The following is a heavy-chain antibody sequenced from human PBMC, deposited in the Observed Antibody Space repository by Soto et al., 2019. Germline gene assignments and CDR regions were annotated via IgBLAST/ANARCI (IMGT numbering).Heavy chain of an antibody. CDR3: ARRVGAGVLDY. J-gene: IGHJ4*02. D-gene: IGHD1-26*01. CDR2: INPSGGST. Sequence: ASVKVSCKSSGYTFTRYYIHWGRQAAGQGLEWMGVINPSGGSTTHAQNFQGRVTVTRDTSTSTVYMEVSSLTSEDTAVYYCARRVGAGVLDYWGQGTPVTVYS. CDR1: GYTFTRYY. V-gene: IGHV1-46*01.